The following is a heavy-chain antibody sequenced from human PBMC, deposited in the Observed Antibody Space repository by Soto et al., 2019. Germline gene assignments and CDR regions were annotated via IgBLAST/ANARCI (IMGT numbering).Heavy chain of an antibody. V-gene: IGHV1-46*01. J-gene: IGHJ4*02. CDR2: INPNGGST. CDR1: GYIFINYY. D-gene: IGHD6-13*01. Sequence: QVQLVQSGAEVKKPGASVKVSCNASGYIFINYYIHWVRQAPGQGLEWIGIINPNGGSTNYAQKFRGRVTLARDTSTSTVDMDLSSLRSEDTAMYYCARDLAAGEFWGQGTLVTVSS. CDR3: ARDLAAGEF.